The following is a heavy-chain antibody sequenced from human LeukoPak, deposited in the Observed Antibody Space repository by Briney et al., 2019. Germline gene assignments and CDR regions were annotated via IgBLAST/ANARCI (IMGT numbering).Heavy chain of an antibody. CDR2: INHSGST. CDR3: ARGQDYYDSSGYYWGYYYYMDV. Sequence: PSETLSLTCAVYGGSFSGYYWSWIRQPPGKGLEWIGEINHSGSTNYNPSLKSRVTISVDTSMNQFSLKLSSVTAADAAVYYCARGQDYYDSSGYYWGYYYYMDVWGKGTTVTVS. CDR1: GGSFSGYY. D-gene: IGHD3-22*01. J-gene: IGHJ6*03. V-gene: IGHV4-34*01.